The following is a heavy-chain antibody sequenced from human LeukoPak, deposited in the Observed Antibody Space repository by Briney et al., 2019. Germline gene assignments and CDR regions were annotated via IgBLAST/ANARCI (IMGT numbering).Heavy chain of an antibody. Sequence: PSETLSLTCAVSGVSISSSNWWTWVRQPPGKGLEWVGEMYHSGSTNYNPSLKSRVTISVDKSKNQFFLKVNSVTAADTAVYYCASLKILSGSAAFDYWGQGTLVTVSS. CDR1: GVSISSSNW. V-gene: IGHV4-4*02. D-gene: IGHD3-3*01. CDR2: MYHSGST. CDR3: ASLKILSGSAAFDY. J-gene: IGHJ4*02.